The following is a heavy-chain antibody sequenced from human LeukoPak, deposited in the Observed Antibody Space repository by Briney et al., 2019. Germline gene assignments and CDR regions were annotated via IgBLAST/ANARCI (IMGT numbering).Heavy chain of an antibody. CDR3: ARDVNSSSAYFDY. Sequence: GASVKVSCKASGYTFTYRYLHWVRQAPGQGLEWMGIINPSGGSTSYAQKFQGRVTMTRDMSTSTVYMELSSLRSEDTAVYYCARDVNSSSAYFDYWGQGTLVTVSS. V-gene: IGHV1-46*01. CDR2: INPSGGST. J-gene: IGHJ4*02. D-gene: IGHD6-6*01. CDR1: GYTFTYRY.